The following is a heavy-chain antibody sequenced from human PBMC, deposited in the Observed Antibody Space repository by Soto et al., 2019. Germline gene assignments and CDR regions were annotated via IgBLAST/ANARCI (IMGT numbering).Heavy chain of an antibody. CDR2: IYSNGGT. CDR1: GGSFSSGVDY. Sequence: PSETLSLTCTVSGGSFSSGVDYWNWIRQHPGQGLEWIGYIYSNGGTHYNPSLKSRLSMSVDTSKRQFSLKLTSVTAAATAVYFFAIGTQGWLDSWG. J-gene: IGHJ5*01. V-gene: IGHV4-31*03. CDR3: AIGTQGWLDS.